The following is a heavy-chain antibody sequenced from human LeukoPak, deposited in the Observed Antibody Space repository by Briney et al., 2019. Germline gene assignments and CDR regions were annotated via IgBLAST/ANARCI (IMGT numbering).Heavy chain of an antibody. D-gene: IGHD3-10*01. CDR2: ISGSGGST. J-gene: IGHJ3*02. V-gene: IGHV3-23*01. CDR3: ARGGIITSYAFEI. Sequence: GGSLRLSCAASGFTVSSNYMSWVRQAPGKGLEWVSVISGSGGSTYYADSVKGRFTISRDNSKNTLYLQMDSLRAEDTAVYYCARGGIITSYAFEIWGQGAMVTVSS. CDR1: GFTVSSNY.